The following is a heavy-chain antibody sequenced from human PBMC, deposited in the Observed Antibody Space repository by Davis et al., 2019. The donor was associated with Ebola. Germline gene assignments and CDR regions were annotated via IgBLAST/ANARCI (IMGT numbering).Heavy chain of an antibody. CDR2: INPSGGST. CDR1: GYTFTSYY. D-gene: IGHD6-13*01. CDR3: ARLSSTWSSLYGMDV. J-gene: IGHJ6*02. Sequence: ASVKVSCKASGYTFTSYYMHWLRQAPGHGLEWMGIINPSGGSTSYVQKFQGRVTITRDTSTTTAYMDLSSLRSEDTAVYFCARLSSTWSSLYGMDVWGQGTTVTVSS. V-gene: IGHV1-46*01.